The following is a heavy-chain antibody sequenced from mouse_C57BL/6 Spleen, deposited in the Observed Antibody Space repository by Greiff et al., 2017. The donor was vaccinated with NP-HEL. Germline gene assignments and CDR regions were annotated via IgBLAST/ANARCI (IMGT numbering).Heavy chain of an antibody. CDR3: ARSIGDYGSSYGYFDV. CDR1: GYTFTSYW. CDR2: IDPSDSYT. J-gene: IGHJ1*03. Sequence: QVQLQQPGAELVRPGTSVKLSCKASGYTFTSYWMHWAKQRPGQGLEWIGVIDPSDSYTNYNQKFKGKATLTVDTSSSTAYMQLSSLTSEDSAVYYCARSIGDYGSSYGYFDVWGTGTTVTVSS. D-gene: IGHD1-1*01. V-gene: IGHV1-59*01.